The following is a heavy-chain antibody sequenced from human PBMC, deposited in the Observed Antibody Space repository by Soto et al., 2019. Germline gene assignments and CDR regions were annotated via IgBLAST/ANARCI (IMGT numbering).Heavy chain of an antibody. CDR2: IYYSGST. J-gene: IGHJ4*02. V-gene: IGHV4-30-4*01. CDR3: ARGRLRFDY. CDR1: RGCISSGDYY. Sequence: SETLSLTCTVSRGCISSGDYYWSWIRQPPGKGLEWIGYIYYSGSTYYNPSLKSRVTISVDTSKNQFSLKLSSVTAADSAVYSCARGRLRFDYWGQGTLVTVSS. D-gene: IGHD4-17*01.